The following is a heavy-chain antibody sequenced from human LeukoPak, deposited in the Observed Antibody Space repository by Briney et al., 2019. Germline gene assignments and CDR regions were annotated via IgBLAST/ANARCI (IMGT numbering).Heavy chain of an antibody. V-gene: IGHV4-30-2*01. J-gene: IGHJ3*02. CDR3: ANNYDSSGYYDQLAAFDI. CDR2: IYHSGST. CDR1: GGSISSGGYY. D-gene: IGHD3-22*01. Sequence: SETLSLTCTVSGGSISSGGYYWSWIRQPPGKGLEWIGYIYHSGSTYYNPSLKSRVTISVDRSKNQLSLKLSSVTAADTAVYYCANNYDSSGYYDQLAAFDIWGQGTMVTVSS.